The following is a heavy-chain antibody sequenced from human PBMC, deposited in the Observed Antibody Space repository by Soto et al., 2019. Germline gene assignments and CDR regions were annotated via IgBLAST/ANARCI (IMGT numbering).Heavy chain of an antibody. Sequence: QVQLVESGGGVVQPGRSLRLSCAASGFTFSSYAMHWVRQAPGKGLEWVAVISYDGSNKYYADSVKGRFTISRDNSKNTLYLQMNSLRAEDTAVYYCARDYTLVDLDTAMVYRPMGYYFDYWGQGTLVTVSS. CDR3: ARDYTLVDLDTAMVYRPMGYYFDY. CDR1: GFTFSSYA. V-gene: IGHV3-30-3*01. J-gene: IGHJ4*02. D-gene: IGHD5-18*01. CDR2: ISYDGSNK.